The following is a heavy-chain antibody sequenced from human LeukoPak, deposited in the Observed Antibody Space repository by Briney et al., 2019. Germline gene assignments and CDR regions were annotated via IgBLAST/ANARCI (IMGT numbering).Heavy chain of an antibody. CDR1: GGSISSGGYS. J-gene: IGHJ4*02. Sequence: SQTLSLTGAVSGGSISSGGYSWSWIRQPPGKGLEWIGYIYHSGSTYYNPSLKSRVTISVDRSKNQFSLKLSSVTAADTAVYYCARVSGQLWFFDYWGQGTLVTVSS. V-gene: IGHV4-30-2*01. D-gene: IGHD5-18*01. CDR2: IYHSGST. CDR3: ARVSGQLWFFDY.